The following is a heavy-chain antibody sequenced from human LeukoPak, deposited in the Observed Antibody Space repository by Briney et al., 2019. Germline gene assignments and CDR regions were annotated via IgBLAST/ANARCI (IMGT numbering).Heavy chain of an antibody. J-gene: IGHJ4*02. D-gene: IGHD5-18*01. CDR1: GGTFSSYA. CDR2: IIPIFGTA. CDR3: EREVYSYGYARFDY. V-gene: IGHV1-69*05. Sequence: SVKVSCKASGGTFSSYAISWVRQAPGQGLEWMGRIIPIFGTANYAQKVQGRVTITTDESTSTAYMDLSSLRSEDTARYYYEREVYSYGYARFDYWGQGTLVTVSS.